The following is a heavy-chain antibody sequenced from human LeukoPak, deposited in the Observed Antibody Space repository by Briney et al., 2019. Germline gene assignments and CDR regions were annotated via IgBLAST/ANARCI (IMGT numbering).Heavy chain of an antibody. D-gene: IGHD6-19*01. CDR2: IYYGGST. V-gene: IGHV4-39*01. Sequence: PSETLSLTCTVSGGSITSISYYWDWIRQPPGKGLEGIGSIYYGGSTYYNPSLRSRVTISVDTSKNQFSLKLSSVTAADTAVYYCARSPGQWLLLGFDYWGQGTLVTVSS. CDR3: ARSPGQWLLLGFDY. J-gene: IGHJ4*02. CDR1: GGSITSISYY.